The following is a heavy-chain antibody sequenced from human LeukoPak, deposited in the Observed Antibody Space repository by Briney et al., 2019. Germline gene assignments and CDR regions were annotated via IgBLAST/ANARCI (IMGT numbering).Heavy chain of an antibody. CDR3: ARASGSHFDY. CDR2: ISSSSSTI. D-gene: IGHD5-12*01. J-gene: IGHJ4*02. V-gene: IGHV3-48*02. CDR1: GVTFSSYS. Sequence: PGGSLRLSCAASGVTFSSYSMNWVRQAPGKGLEYISYISSSSSTIYYADSVKGRFTISRDNAKNSLYLQMNSLRDEDTAVYYCARASGSHFDYWGQGTLVTVSS.